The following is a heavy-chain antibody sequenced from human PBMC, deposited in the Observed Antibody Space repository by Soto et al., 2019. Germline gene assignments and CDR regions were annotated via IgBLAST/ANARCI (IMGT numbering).Heavy chain of an antibody. CDR3: ARGPHVGISTS. CDR2: IYSGGST. J-gene: IGHJ4*02. V-gene: IGHV3-53*01. CDR1: GFNVSSNY. Sequence: ESGGGLIQPGGSLRLSCAASGFNVSSNYMSWVRQAPGKGLEWLSVIYSGGSTYYTESVKGRFTISRDNSKNTLNLQMNALRVEATAVYYCARGPHVGISTSWGQGTLVTVSS. D-gene: IGHD2-2*01.